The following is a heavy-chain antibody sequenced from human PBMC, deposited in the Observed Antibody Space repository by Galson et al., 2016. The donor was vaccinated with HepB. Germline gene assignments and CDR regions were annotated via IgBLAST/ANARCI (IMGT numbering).Heavy chain of an antibody. CDR1: GGTFDNIA. V-gene: IGHV1-69*13. Sequence: SVKVSCKASGGTFDNIAISWVRQAPGQGLEWMGGIIPIFGTANYAQKFQGRVTITADESTTAVFMELSSLRSEGTAVYYCARGDIVTANFDYWGPGSLVTVSS. J-gene: IGHJ4*02. CDR3: ARGDIVTANFDY. D-gene: IGHD2-21*02. CDR2: IIPIFGTA.